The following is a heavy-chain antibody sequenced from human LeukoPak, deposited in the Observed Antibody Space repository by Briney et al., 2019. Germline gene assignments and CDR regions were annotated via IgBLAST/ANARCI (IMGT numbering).Heavy chain of an antibody. D-gene: IGHD6-19*01. V-gene: IGHV1-2*06. J-gene: IGHJ4*02. Sequence: AXVKVSCKASGYTFTGYYMHWVRQAPGQGLEWMGRINPNSGGTNYAQKFQGRVTMTRDTSISTAYMELSRLRSDDTAVYYCARVPIPLRSGWYDPFDYWGQGTLVTVSS. CDR2: INPNSGGT. CDR1: GYTFTGYY. CDR3: ARVPIPLRSGWYDPFDY.